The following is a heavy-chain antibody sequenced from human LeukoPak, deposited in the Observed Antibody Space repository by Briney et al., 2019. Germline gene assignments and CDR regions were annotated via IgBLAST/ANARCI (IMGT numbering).Heavy chain of an antibody. J-gene: IGHJ4*02. CDR2: INDSGST. Sequence: SETLSLTCAVYGGSFSGYYWSWIRQPPGKGLEWIGEINDSGSTHYNPSLKSRVIISVDTSKKHFSLSLSSVTAADTALYYCARADDNGDYVSFRSSLDYWGQGTLVTVSS. V-gene: IGHV4-34*01. D-gene: IGHD4-17*01. CDR3: ARADDNGDYVSFRSSLDY. CDR1: GGSFSGYY.